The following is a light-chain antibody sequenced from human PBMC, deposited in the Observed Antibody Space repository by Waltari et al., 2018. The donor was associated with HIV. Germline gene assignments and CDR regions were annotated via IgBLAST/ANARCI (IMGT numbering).Light chain of an antibody. V-gene: IGKV3-11*01. CDR3: QQRRNWPPIT. CDR2: DSS. J-gene: IGKJ4*01. Sequence: EIVLTQSPATLSLSPGERATLSCRSSQSVSNSLIWYQQKPGQAPRLLIYDSSNRATGVPARFSGSGSGTDFTLTISSLEPEDFAVYYCQQRRNWPPITFGGGTKVEIK. CDR1: QSVSNS.